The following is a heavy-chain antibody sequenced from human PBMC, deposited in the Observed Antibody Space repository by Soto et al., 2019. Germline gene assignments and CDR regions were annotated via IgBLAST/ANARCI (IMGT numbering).Heavy chain of an antibody. V-gene: IGHV3-23*01. Sequence: GGSLRLSCAASGFTFSSYAMSWVRQAPGKGLEWVSAISGSGGSTYYADSVKGRFTISRDNSKNTLYLQMNSLTAGDTALYYCAKATATGGGAFDICGQGTMVTVSS. CDR2: ISGSGGST. CDR3: AKATATGGGAFDI. J-gene: IGHJ3*02. D-gene: IGHD2-8*02. CDR1: GFTFSSYA.